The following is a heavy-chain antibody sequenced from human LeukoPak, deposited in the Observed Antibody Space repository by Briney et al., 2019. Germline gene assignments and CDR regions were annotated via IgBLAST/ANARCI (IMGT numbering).Heavy chain of an antibody. D-gene: IGHD4/OR15-4a*01. CDR1: GYTFTNYY. J-gene: IGHJ4*02. V-gene: IGHV1-2*02. Sequence: ASVKVSCKTSGYTFTNYYMHWVRQGPGLGFEWMGWINPKSGGTSYPQKFQGRLTMTRDTSISTAYMELSRLGPDDTAVYYCVPSANYYYFDYWGQGTLVTVSS. CDR2: INPKSGGT. CDR3: VPSANYYYFDY.